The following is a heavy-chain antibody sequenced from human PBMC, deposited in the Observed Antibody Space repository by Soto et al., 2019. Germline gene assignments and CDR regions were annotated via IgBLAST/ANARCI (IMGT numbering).Heavy chain of an antibody. J-gene: IGHJ4*02. Sequence: ASVKVSCKASGYTFTSYGISWVRQAPGQGLEWMGWISAYNGNTNYAQKLQGRVTMTTDTSTSTAYMELRSLRSDDTAVYYCARDRGIAVASAEGVLSFSFDYWGQGTLVTVSS. V-gene: IGHV1-18*01. CDR1: GYTFTSYG. D-gene: IGHD6-19*01. CDR3: ARDRGIAVASAEGVLSFSFDY. CDR2: ISAYNGNT.